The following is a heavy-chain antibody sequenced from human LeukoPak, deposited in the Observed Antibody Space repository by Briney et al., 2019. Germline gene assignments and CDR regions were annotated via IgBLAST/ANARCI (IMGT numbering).Heavy chain of an antibody. D-gene: IGHD4-11*01. J-gene: IGHJ4*02. V-gene: IGHV3-23*05. CDR1: GFTFSDYA. CDR3: ARSVPDYTRFDF. CDR2: FKTNYNQV. Sequence: GGSLRLSCVASGFTFSDYAMNWVRQAPGKGLEWVSTFKTNYNQVYYAESVRGRFTISTDNSKNTAYLQMNSLRVEDTALYYCARSVPDYTRFDFWGQGTLVTVSS.